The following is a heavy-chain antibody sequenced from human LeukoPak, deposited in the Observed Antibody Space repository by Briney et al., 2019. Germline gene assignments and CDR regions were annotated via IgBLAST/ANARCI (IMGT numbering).Heavy chain of an antibody. CDR1: GSSISTYY. J-gene: IGHJ1*01. CDR3: ASASGGWEYFRH. D-gene: IGHD2-15*01. V-gene: IGHV4-59*01. CDR2: VYDSGST. Sequence: SETLSLTCTVSGSSISTYYWSWIRQPPGKGLEWVGYVYDSGSTNYNPSLKSRATISVDTSKNQFSLNLSSVTAADTAVYYCASASGGWEYFRHWGQGTLVTVSS.